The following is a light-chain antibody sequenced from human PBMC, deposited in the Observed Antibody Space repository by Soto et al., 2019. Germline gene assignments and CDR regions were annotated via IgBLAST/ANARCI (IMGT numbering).Light chain of an antibody. CDR1: SSNIGAGYD. J-gene: IGLJ2*01. V-gene: IGLV1-40*01. Sequence: QSVLTQPPSVSGAPGQRVTISCTGSSSNIGAGYDVHWYQQLPGTAPKLLIYGHSNRPSGVPDRFSVSKSGTSASLVITGRQADEEADYYCQSYDRRRSGVVFGGRTNLTVL. CDR2: GHS. CDR3: QSYDRRRSGVV.